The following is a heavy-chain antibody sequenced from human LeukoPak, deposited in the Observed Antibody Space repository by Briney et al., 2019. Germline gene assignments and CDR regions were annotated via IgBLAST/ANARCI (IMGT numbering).Heavy chain of an antibody. CDR1: SGSISSGSYY. J-gene: IGHJ6*03. D-gene: IGHD6-6*01. CDR3: ARGASSSSAIGYYYYYMDV. V-gene: IGHV4-61*02. CDR2: MYTSGST. Sequence: PSETLSLTCTVPSGSISSGSYYWGWIRQPAGKGLEWIGRMYTSGSTNYSPSLKSRVTISVDTSKNQFSLKLSSVTAADTAVYYCARGASSSSAIGYYYYYMDVWGKGTTVTVSS.